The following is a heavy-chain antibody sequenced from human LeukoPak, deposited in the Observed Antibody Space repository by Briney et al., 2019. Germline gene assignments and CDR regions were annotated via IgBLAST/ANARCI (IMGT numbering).Heavy chain of an antibody. Sequence: GGALRLSCAASGFTFSSYEMNWVRQAPGKGLEWVSYISCRDSTIYYADSVKGRFTISRDNAKNSLYLQMNSLRAEDTAVYYCARVAINDYGDYFDYWGQGTLVTVSS. J-gene: IGHJ4*02. D-gene: IGHD4-17*01. CDR3: ARVAINDYGDYFDY. CDR2: ISCRDSTI. V-gene: IGHV3-48*03. CDR1: GFTFSSYE.